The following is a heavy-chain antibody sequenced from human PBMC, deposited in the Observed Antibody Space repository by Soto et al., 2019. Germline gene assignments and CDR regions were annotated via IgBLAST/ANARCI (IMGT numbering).Heavy chain of an antibody. D-gene: IGHD6-19*01. CDR2: ISYDGSNK. CDR3: ARDREWLASFYYYYGMDV. V-gene: IGHV3-30-3*01. Sequence: GGSLRLSCAASGFTFSSYAMHWVRQAPGKGLEWVAVISYDGSNKYYADSVKGRFTISRDNSKNTLYLQMNSLRAEDTAVYYCARDREWLASFYYYYGMDVWGQGTTVTVSS. CDR1: GFTFSSYA. J-gene: IGHJ6*02.